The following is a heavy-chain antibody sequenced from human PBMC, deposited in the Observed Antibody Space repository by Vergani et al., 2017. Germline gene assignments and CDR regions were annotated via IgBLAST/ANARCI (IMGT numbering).Heavy chain of an antibody. CDR2: ISFDGTNE. CDR1: GFALNRHA. Sequence: QVQLVESGGGVVQPGTSLRLSCVVSGFALNRHAMYWVRQAPGKGLEWVVGISFDGTNEYYPDLVKGRFTISRDNSKNTLYLQMNSLRAEDTAVYYCARDQGIAAAGTLYYFDYWGQGTLVTVSS. D-gene: IGHD6-13*01. J-gene: IGHJ4*02. V-gene: IGHV3-30-3*01. CDR3: ARDQGIAAAGTLYYFDY.